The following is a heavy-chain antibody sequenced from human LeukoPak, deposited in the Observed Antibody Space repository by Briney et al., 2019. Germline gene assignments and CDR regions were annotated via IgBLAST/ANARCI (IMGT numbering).Heavy chain of an antibody. J-gene: IGHJ4*02. CDR3: AKGYDSSGYYLDH. V-gene: IGHV3-21*01. CDR1: GFTFSSYS. Sequence: GGSLRLSCAASGFTFSSYSMNWVRQAPGKGLEWVSSFSSSSSYIYYADSVKGRFTISRDNAKNSLYLQMNSLRAEDTAVYYCAKGYDSSGYYLDHWGQGTLVTVSS. D-gene: IGHD3-22*01. CDR2: FSSSSSYI.